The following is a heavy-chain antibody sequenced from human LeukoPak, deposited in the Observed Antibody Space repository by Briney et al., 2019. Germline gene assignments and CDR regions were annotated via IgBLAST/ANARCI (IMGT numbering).Heavy chain of an antibody. D-gene: IGHD3-22*01. J-gene: IGHJ3*01. CDR2: INHSGST. V-gene: IGHV4-34*01. CDR3: ERGNMIVVVISAFDL. CDR1: GGSFSGSS. Sequence: KPSETLSLTCAVYGGSFSGSSWSWIRQPPGKGLEWIGEINHSGSTNYNPSLKSRVTISVDTSKNQFSLKLSSVTVADTAVYYCERGNMIVVVISAFDLWGQGTMVTVSS.